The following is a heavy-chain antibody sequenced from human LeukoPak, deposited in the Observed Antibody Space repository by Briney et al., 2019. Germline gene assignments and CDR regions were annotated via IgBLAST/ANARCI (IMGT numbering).Heavy chain of an antibody. CDR3: ARVLLRTVVTPPFAY. CDR2: MNPNSGNT. D-gene: IGHD4-23*01. Sequence: ASVKVSCKASGYTFTSYDINWVRQATGQGLEWMGWMNPNSGNTGYAQKFQGRVTMTRNTSISTAYMELSRLRSDDTAVYYCARVLLRTVVTPPFAYWGQGTLVTVSS. V-gene: IGHV1-8*01. J-gene: IGHJ4*02. CDR1: GYTFTSYD.